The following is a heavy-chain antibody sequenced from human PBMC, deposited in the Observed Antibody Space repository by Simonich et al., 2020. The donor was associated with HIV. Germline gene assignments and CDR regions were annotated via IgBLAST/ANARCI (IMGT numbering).Heavy chain of an antibody. CDR3: ATPSLAATAFDY. D-gene: IGHD2-15*01. CDR1: GYTFTDYY. CDR2: VDPEDGEA. J-gene: IGHJ4*02. V-gene: IGHV1-69-2*01. Sequence: EVQLVQSGAEVKKPGATVKISCKVSGYTFTDYYIHWVQQAPGKGLEWMGLVDPEDGEAVFAEKFQDRVTITADTSTDTAYMGLSGLRSEDTAVYYCATPSLAATAFDYWGQGTLVTVSS.